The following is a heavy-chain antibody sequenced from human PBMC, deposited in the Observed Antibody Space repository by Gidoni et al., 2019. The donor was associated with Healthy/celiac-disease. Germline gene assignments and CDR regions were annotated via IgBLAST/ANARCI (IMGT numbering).Heavy chain of an antibody. CDR2: IYYSGRT. J-gene: IGHJ3*02. Sequence: QLQLQEPAPGLAKPSETLSLTCTVSGGSVSSGSYYWSWNRQPPGKGLEWIGYIYYSGRTNYNPSLKSRVTISVDTSKNQFSLKLNSVTAADTAVYYCASSRDGYNFDAFDIWGQGTMVTVSS. CDR3: ASSRDGYNFDAFDI. CDR1: GGSVSSGSYY. D-gene: IGHD5-12*01. V-gene: IGHV4-61*01.